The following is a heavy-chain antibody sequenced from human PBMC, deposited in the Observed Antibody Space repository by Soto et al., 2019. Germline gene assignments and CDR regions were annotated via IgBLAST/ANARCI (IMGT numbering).Heavy chain of an antibody. CDR2: IYYSGST. D-gene: IGHD3-16*02. V-gene: IGHV4-31*03. Sequence: SETLSLTCTVSGGSISSGGYYWSWIRQHPGKGLEWIGYIYYSGSTYYNPSLKSRVTISVDTSKNQFSLKLSSVTAADTAVYYCASRLGIEYDYIWGSYREYYFDYWGQGTLVTV. CDR1: GGSISSGGYY. J-gene: IGHJ4*02. CDR3: ASRLGIEYDYIWGSYREYYFDY.